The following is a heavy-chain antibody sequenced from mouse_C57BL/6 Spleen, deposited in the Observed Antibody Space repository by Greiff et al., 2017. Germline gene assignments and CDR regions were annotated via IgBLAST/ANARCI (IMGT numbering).Heavy chain of an antibody. CDR2: INPSSGYT. CDR1: GYTFTSYT. Sequence: VQLQQSGAELARPGASVKMSCKASGYTFTSYTMHWVKQRPGQGLEWLGYINPSSGYTKYNQKFKVKATVTADKSSSTAYMQLSSLTSEDSAVYYCARITTVVAPYFDYWGQGTTLTVSS. CDR3: ARITTVVAPYFDY. J-gene: IGHJ2*01. V-gene: IGHV1-4*01. D-gene: IGHD1-1*01.